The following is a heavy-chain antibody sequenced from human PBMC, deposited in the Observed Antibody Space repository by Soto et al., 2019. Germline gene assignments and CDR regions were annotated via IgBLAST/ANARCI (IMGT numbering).Heavy chain of an antibody. CDR1: GGSISSGGYY. V-gene: IGHV4-31*03. CDR2: ISYSGST. D-gene: IGHD6-13*01. J-gene: IGHJ3*02. Sequence: QVQLQESGPGLVKPSQTLSLTCTVSGGSISSGGYYWSWIRQHPGKGLEWIGYISYSGSTYYNPSLKSRVTISVDTSKDQFSLKISSVTAADTGVYYCAREGAGPKGSSSWPDDAFDIWGQGTMVTVSS. CDR3: AREGAGPKGSSSWPDDAFDI.